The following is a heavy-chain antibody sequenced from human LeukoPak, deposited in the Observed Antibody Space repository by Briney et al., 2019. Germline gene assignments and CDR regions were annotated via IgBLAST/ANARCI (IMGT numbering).Heavy chain of an antibody. V-gene: IGHV3-30*04. D-gene: IGHD1-26*01. CDR2: ISYDGSNK. CDR1: GFTFSSYA. J-gene: IGHJ4*02. CDR3: ARTSLIVGASGAFDY. Sequence: GGSLRLSCAASGFTFSSYAMHWVRQAPGKGLEWVAVISYDGSNKYYADSVKGRFTISRDNSKNTLYLQMNSLRAEDTAVYYCARTSLIVGASGAFDYWGQGTLVTVSS.